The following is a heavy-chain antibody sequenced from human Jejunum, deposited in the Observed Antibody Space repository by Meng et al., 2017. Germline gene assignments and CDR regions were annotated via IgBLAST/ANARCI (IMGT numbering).Heavy chain of an antibody. CDR3: ARASYSYDSWFDP. J-gene: IGHJ5*02. CDR1: GGSISSRSYY. CDR2: IYYNGKS. D-gene: IGHD5-18*01. Sequence: QLQLQESGPGLVKPSETLSLSCTVSGGSISSRSYYWVWIRQSPGKGLEWIGQIYYNGKSYYNPSLKSRVTMSVDTSRSQFSLNLNTVTAADTAVYCCARASYSYDSWFDPWGQGTLVTVSS. V-gene: IGHV4-39*01.